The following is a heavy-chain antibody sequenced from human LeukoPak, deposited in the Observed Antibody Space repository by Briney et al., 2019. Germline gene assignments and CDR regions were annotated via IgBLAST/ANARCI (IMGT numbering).Heavy chain of an antibody. J-gene: IGHJ4*02. CDR3: ARRGSGWYVDY. CDR1: GYSFTTYW. V-gene: IGHV5-51*01. D-gene: IGHD6-19*01. CDR2: IYPGDSDT. Sequence: ASVKVSCMGSGYSFTTYWIGWGCQMPGKGLEWMGIIYPGDSDTRYSPSFQGQVTISADKSVSTAYLQWSSLKGSDTAMYYCARRGSGWYVDYWGQGTLVTVSS.